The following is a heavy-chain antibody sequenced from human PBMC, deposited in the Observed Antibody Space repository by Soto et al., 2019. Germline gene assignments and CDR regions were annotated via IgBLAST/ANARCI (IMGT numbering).Heavy chain of an antibody. V-gene: IGHV3-15*07. CDR2: ITSNPDGGPT. CDR1: GFTFSNAW. D-gene: IGHD3-3*01. CDR3: ATDLERYDFWALFDP. J-gene: IGHJ5*02. Sequence: DVQLVESGGDLVKPGGSLRLSCAASGFTFSNAWMNWVRQAPGKGMEWVGRITSNPDGGPTDCDAPVQGRVTISRDDSKNTLHLQINSLETDDTAVYYCATDLERYDFWALFDPRGRGTLVTVSS.